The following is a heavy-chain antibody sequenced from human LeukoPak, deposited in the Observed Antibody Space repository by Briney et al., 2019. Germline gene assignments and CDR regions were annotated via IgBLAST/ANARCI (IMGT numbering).Heavy chain of an antibody. CDR3: AKDAIFGVVSD. CDR1: GFTFSSYG. J-gene: IGHJ1*01. Sequence: GESLRLSCAASGFTFSSYGMHWVRQAPGKGLEWVAVIWYDGSNKYYADSVKGLFTISRDNSKNTLYLQMNSLRAEDTALYFCAKDAIFGVVSDWGQGTLVTVSS. D-gene: IGHD3-3*01. CDR2: IWYDGSNK. V-gene: IGHV3-33*06.